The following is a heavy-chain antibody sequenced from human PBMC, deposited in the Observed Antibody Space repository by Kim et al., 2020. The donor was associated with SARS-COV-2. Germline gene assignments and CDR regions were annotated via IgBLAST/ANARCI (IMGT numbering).Heavy chain of an antibody. CDR2: GMT. J-gene: IGHJ1*01. Sequence: GMTYYEDSVKGRFTSSRDNSKNTLELQMNSLRAEDTAVYYCAKDHGGYFQHWGQGTLVTVSS. CDR3: AKDHGGYFQH. V-gene: IGHV3-23*01.